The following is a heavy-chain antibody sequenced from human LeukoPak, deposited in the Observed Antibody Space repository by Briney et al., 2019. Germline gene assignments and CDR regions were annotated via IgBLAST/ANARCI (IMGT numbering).Heavy chain of an antibody. Sequence: GGSLRLSCAASGFTFSSYAMHWVRQAPGKGLEWVAVISYDGSNKYYADSVKGRFTISRDNSKNTLYLQMNSLRAEDTAVYYCARQGSAMVRGVIIPNYYYYYGMDVWGQGTTVTVSS. D-gene: IGHD3-10*01. CDR3: ARQGSAMVRGVIIPNYYYYYGMDV. J-gene: IGHJ6*02. CDR1: GFTFSSYA. V-gene: IGHV3-30*04. CDR2: ISYDGSNK.